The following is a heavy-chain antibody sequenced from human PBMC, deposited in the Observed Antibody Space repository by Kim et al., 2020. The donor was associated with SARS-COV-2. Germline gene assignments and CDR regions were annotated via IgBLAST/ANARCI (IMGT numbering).Heavy chain of an antibody. CDR2: IWYDGSNK. J-gene: IGHJ4*02. D-gene: IGHD3-10*01. CDR1: GFTFSSYG. Sequence: GGSLRLSCAASGFTFSSYGMHWVRQAPGKGLEWVAVIWYDGSNKYYADSVKGRFTISRDNSKNTLYLQMNSLRAEDTAVYYCARGGAEAMVRGVTPLGYWGQGTLVTVSS. CDR3: ARGGAEAMVRGVTPLGY. V-gene: IGHV3-33*01.